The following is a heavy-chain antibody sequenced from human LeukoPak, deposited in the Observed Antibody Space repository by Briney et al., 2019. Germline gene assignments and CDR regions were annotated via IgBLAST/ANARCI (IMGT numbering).Heavy chain of an antibody. Sequence: PGESLKISCKGSGYSFTSYWIGWVRQMPGKGLEWMGIIYPGDSDTRYSPSFQGQVTISADKSISTAYLQWSSLKASDTAIYYCARDAAIFDSSGYYFLWWGQGALVTVSS. CDR2: IYPGDSDT. CDR1: GYSFTSYW. J-gene: IGHJ4*02. D-gene: IGHD3-22*01. V-gene: IGHV5-51*01. CDR3: ARDAAIFDSSGYYFLW.